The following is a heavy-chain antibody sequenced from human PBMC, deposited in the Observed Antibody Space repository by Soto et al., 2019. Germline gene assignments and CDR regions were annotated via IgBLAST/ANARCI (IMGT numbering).Heavy chain of an antibody. J-gene: IGHJ3*02. Sequence: QVQLQESGPGLVKPSDTLSLTCAVSGYSISSSNWWGWIRQPPGKGLEWIGYIYYSGSTYYNPSLKSRVTMSVDTSKNQFSLKLSSVTAVDTAVYYCARDLETCSGGRCYSAFDIWGQGTMVTVSS. V-gene: IGHV4-28*03. CDR3: ARDLETCSGGRCYSAFDI. CDR2: IYYSGST. CDR1: GYSISSSNW. D-gene: IGHD2-15*01.